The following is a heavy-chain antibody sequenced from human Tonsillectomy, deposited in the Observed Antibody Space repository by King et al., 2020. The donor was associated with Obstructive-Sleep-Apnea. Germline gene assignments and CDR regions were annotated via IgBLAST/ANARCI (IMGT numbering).Heavy chain of an antibody. CDR2: ISYYGSNK. CDR1: GFTFSSYA. D-gene: IGHD6-19*01. V-gene: IGHV3-30-3*01. CDR3: AREENLAVATAHYGMDV. J-gene: IGHJ6*02. Sequence: VQLVESGGGVVQPGRSLRLSCAASGFTFSSYAMHWVRQAPGKGLEWGAVISYYGSNKYSADSVKGRFTISRDNSTNTLYLQMNSLRAEDTAVYYCAREENLAVATAHYGMDVWGQGTTVTVSS.